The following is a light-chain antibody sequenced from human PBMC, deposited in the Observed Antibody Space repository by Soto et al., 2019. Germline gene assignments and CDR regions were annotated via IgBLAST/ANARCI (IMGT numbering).Light chain of an antibody. V-gene: IGKV3-15*01. J-gene: IGKJ2*01. Sequence: EIVMTQSPATLSMSPGERATLSCMASQGVSSNLAWYQQKPGQAPRLLIYGASTRATGIPARFSGSGSGTEFTLTISSLQSEDFAVYYCQQYNNWPPYTFGQGTKREMK. CDR1: QGVSSN. CDR3: QQYNNWPPYT. CDR2: GAS.